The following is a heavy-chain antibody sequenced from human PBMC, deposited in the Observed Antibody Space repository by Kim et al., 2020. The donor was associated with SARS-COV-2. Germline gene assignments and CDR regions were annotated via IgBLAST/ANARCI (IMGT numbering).Heavy chain of an antibody. CDR2: VYDSATRNMTTI. Sequence: SETLSLTCSVSGSSIRPHYWSWIRQTPEKGLEWIACVYDSATRNMTTIKNNPSLERRVTLLVDTSQNQFSLRLTSVTASETAIYYCARHFSRAGTFYTLGNWGPETVVTVSS. V-gene: IGHV4-59*08. J-gene: IGHJ4*02. CDR3: ARHFSRAGTFYTLGN. CDR1: GSSIRPHY. D-gene: IGHD2-2*02.